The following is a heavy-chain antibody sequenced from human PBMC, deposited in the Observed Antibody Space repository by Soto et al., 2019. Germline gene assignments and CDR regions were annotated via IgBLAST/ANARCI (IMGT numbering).Heavy chain of an antibody. J-gene: IGHJ4*02. D-gene: IGHD5-12*01. CDR1: GFRFSSYS. CDR2: ITATGDRT. Sequence: GGSLRLSCADSGFRFSSYSMSWVRQTPGKGLEWVAAITATGDRTYYADSVTGRFTISRDNSKKTHYLQMTSLRAEDTAMYYCTTMNDYLKNWGQGTPVTVSS. V-gene: IGHV3-23*01. CDR3: TTMNDYLKN.